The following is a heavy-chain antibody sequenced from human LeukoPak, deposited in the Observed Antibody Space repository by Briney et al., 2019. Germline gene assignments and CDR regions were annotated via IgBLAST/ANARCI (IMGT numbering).Heavy chain of an antibody. V-gene: IGHV3-21*01. J-gene: IGHJ4*02. CDR2: ISSSSSYI. CDR3: ARGLYYDSSGYEPLDY. Sequence: GGSLRLSCAASGFTFSSYSMNWVRQAPGKGLEWVSSISSSSSYIYYADSVKGRFAISRDNAKNSLYLQMNSLRAEDTAVYYCARGLYYDSSGYEPLDYWGQGTLVTVSS. D-gene: IGHD3-22*01. CDR1: GFTFSSYS.